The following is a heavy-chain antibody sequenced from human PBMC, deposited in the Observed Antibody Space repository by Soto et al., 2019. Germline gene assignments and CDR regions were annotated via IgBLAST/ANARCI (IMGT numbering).Heavy chain of an antibody. J-gene: IGHJ6*03. CDR3: TRVEIRSNGPYYYYYYMDV. CDR1: VYTFTSYG. V-gene: IGHV1-18*01. Sequence: ASVKVSCKASVYTFTSYGISWVRQAPGQGREWMGWISAYNGNTNYAQKLQGRLTMTTDTATSTAYKELRRLRSDDTAVYYCTRVEIRSNGPYYYYYYMDVWGKGTTVTVSS. D-gene: IGHD1-1*01. CDR2: ISAYNGNT.